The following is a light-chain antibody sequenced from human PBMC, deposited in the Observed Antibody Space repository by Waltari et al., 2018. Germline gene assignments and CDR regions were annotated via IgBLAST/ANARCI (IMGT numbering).Light chain of an antibody. Sequence: DIVLTQSPATLSVSPGDRATLSCRTSQGVSSNLGWYQQKPGRAPRLLIYGASTRATGIPARFSGSGSGTEFTLTISSLQSEDFAVYYCQQYNNWPPYTFGQGTKLEI. CDR2: GAS. J-gene: IGKJ2*01. CDR1: QGVSSN. CDR3: QQYNNWPPYT. V-gene: IGKV3-15*01.